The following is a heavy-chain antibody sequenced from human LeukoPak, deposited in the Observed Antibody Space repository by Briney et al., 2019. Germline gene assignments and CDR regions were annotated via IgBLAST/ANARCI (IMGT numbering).Heavy chain of an antibody. CDR2: IRYDGTNK. V-gene: IGHV3-30*02. CDR1: GFTFRSYG. J-gene: IGHJ6*03. Sequence: GGSLRLSCAASGFTFRSYGMHWVRQAPGKGLEWVAIIRYDGTNKYYADSVKGRFTISRDNSKNTLYLQMNSLRAEDTAVYYCARDPYSGSYGDSYYYYMDVWGKGTTVTISS. D-gene: IGHD1-26*01. CDR3: ARDPYSGSYGDSYYYYMDV.